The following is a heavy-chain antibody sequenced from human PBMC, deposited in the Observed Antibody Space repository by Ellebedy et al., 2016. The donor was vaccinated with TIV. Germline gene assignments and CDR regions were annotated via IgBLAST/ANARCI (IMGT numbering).Heavy chain of an antibody. CDR3: ARHSTSGWYWSGFDV. CDR1: GGTFGNYA. V-gene: IGHV1-69*13. CDR2: IIPIFGTP. D-gene: IGHD6-19*01. Sequence: SVKVSCKASGGTFGNYAISWVRQAPGQGLEWMGGIIPIFGTPNYAQKFQGRVTITADVFAKTAYMELSSLRPEDTAVYYWARHSTSGWYWSGFDVWGQGTMVTVSS. J-gene: IGHJ3*01.